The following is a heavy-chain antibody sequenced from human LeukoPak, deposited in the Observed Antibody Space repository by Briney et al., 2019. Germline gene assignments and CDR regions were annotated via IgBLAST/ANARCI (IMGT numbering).Heavy chain of an antibody. CDR2: TYYRSKWFS. J-gene: IGHJ5*02. D-gene: IGHD2-2*01. V-gene: IGHV6-1*01. CDR1: GDSVSSNSAA. Sequence: SQTLSLTCAISGDSVSSNSAAWNWIRQSPSRGLEWLGRTYYRSKWFSAYAVSVKSRIIISPDTSKNRFSLQLNSVTPEDTAVYYCARGPAVLDPWGQGTLVTVSS. CDR3: ARGPAVLDP.